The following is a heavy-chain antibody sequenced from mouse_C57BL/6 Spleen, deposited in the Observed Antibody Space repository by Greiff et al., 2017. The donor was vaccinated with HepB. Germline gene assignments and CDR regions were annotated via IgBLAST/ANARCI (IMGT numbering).Heavy chain of an antibody. D-gene: IGHD1-1*01. CDR1: GFTFSDYG. V-gene: IGHV5-17*01. CDR3: AGGYYGSSPRAMDD. CDR2: ISSGSSTI. Sequence: EVHLVESGGGLVKPGGSLKLSCAASGFTFSDYGMHWVRQAPEKGLEWVAYISSGSSTIYYADTVKGGFTISRDNAKNTLFLQMTSLRSEDTAMYYCAGGYYGSSPRAMDDWGQGTSVTVSS. J-gene: IGHJ4*01.